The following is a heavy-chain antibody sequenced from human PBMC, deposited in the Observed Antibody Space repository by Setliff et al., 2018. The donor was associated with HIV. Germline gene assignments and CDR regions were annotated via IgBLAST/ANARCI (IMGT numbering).Heavy chain of an antibody. Sequence: PSETLSLTYTVSAASIRSHYWSWIRQSPGKGLEWIGNFYYTGSTDYNPSFKSRVTISLDKSNNQISLNLSSATAADTAVYYCARHTVFVRYFDHWGQGMLVTVSS. CDR1: AASIRSHY. D-gene: IGHD2-2*02. CDR3: ARHTVFVRYFDH. CDR2: FYYTGST. J-gene: IGHJ4*02. V-gene: IGHV4-59*11.